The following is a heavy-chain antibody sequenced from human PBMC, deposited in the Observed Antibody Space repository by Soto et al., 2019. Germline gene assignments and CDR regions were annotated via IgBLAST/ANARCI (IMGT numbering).Heavy chain of an antibody. CDR2: INSGASTT. V-gene: IGHV3-74*01. Sequence: GGSLRLSCVVSGFTFSSSWMHWVRQAPGKGLVWVSRINSGASTTNYADSVKGRFTISRDNAKNTLYLQMDSLTAEDTAVYYCARGPSGWFGYDYWGQGTLVTVSS. CDR1: GFTFSSSW. CDR3: ARGPSGWFGYDY. D-gene: IGHD6-19*01. J-gene: IGHJ4*02.